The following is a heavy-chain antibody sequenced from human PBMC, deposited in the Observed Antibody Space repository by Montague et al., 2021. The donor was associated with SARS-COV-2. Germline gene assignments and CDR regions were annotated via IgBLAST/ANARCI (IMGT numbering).Heavy chain of an antibody. D-gene: IGHD4-23*01. CDR1: GFTFSDYY. CDR3: AKALMTYGGNSPVDQ. CDR2: ISDTGSTI. Sequence: SLRLSWAASGFTFSDYYMNWIRQAPGKGLEWISYISDTGSTIYYADSVKGRFAVSRDNTKNSLYLQMNSLRAEDTAVYYCAKALMTYGGNSPVDQWGQGTLVTVSS. V-gene: IGHV3-11*01. J-gene: IGHJ4*02.